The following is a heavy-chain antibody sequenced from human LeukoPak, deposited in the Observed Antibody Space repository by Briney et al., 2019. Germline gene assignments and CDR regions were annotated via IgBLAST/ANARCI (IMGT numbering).Heavy chain of an antibody. CDR3: VTSMVVGMDV. J-gene: IGHJ6*02. Sequence: PGGSPRLSCSASGSTFSSYAMHWVRQAPGKGLEYVSAISSNGGSTYYADSVKGRFTISRDNSKNTLYLQMSSLRAEDTAVYYCVTSMVVGMDVWGQGTTVTVSS. V-gene: IGHV3-64D*06. CDR1: GSTFSSYA. D-gene: IGHD3-10*01. CDR2: ISSNGGST.